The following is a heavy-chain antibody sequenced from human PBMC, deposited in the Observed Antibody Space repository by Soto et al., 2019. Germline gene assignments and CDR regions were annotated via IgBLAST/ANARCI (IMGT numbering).Heavy chain of an antibody. Sequence: RLSCAASGFTFSSYSMNWVRQAPGKGLEWVSYISSSSSTIYYADSVKGRFTISRDNAKNSLYLQMNSLRDEDTAVYYCARAGVSDVVVVAATDSSYYYGMDVWGQGTTVTVSS. V-gene: IGHV3-48*02. CDR2: ISSSSSTI. D-gene: IGHD2-15*01. J-gene: IGHJ6*02. CDR1: GFTFSSYS. CDR3: ARAGVSDVVVVAATDSSYYYGMDV.